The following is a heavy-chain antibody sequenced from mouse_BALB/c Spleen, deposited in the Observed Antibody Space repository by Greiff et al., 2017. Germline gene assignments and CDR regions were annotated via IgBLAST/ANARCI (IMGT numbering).Heavy chain of an antibody. CDR1: GYTFTDYN. J-gene: IGHJ4*01. CDR2: IYPYNGGT. CDR3: AREGDYAMDY. Sequence: VQLQQSGPELVKPGASVKISCKASGYTFTDYNMHWVKQSHGKSLEWIGYIYPYNGGTGYNQKFKSKATLTVDNSSSTAYMELRSLTSEDSAVYYCAREGDYAMDYWGQGTLVTVSS. V-gene: IGHV1S29*02.